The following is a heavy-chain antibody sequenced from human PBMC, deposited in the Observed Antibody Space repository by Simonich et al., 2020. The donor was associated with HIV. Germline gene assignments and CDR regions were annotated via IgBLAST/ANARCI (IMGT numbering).Heavy chain of an antibody. CDR2: ISGSGGST. CDR1: GFTFSSYA. V-gene: IGHV3-23*01. D-gene: IGHD3-3*01. Sequence: EVQLLESGGGLVQPGGSLRLSCAASGFTFSSYAMSWVRQAPGKWLVWCAAISGSGGSTYYADSVKGRFTISRDNSKNTLYLQMNSLRAEDTAVYYCAKDRYYNFWSGYYDYWGQGTLVTVSS. CDR3: AKDRYYNFWSGYYDY. J-gene: IGHJ4*02.